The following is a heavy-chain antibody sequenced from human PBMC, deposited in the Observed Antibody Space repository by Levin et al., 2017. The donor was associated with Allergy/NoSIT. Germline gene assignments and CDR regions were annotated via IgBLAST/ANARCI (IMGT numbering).Heavy chain of an antibody. V-gene: IGHV5-51*01. J-gene: IGHJ4*02. CDR2: IYPGDSDA. CDR1: GYRFTSYW. CDR3: ARVRDSGWYWAY. Sequence: GESLKISCKGSGYRFTSYWIGWVRQMPGKGLEWMGIIYPGDSDARYSPSFQGQVTISADTSTAYLQWSSLKASDTAMYYCARVRDSGWYWAYWGQGTLVTVSS. D-gene: IGHD6-19*01.